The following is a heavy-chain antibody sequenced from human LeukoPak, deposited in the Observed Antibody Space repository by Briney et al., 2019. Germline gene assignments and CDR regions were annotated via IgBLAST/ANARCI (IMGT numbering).Heavy chain of an antibody. D-gene: IGHD3-22*01. CDR3: ARATYYYDSSGTYYFDY. V-gene: IGHV1-46*01. CDR1: GYTFTSYY. Sequence: GASVKVSCKASGYTFTSYYMRWVRQAPGQGLEWMGIINPSGGSTSYAQKFQGGVTMTRDTSTSTVYMELSSLRSEDTAVYYCARATYYYDSSGTYYFDYWGQGTLVTVSS. CDR2: INPSGGST. J-gene: IGHJ4*02.